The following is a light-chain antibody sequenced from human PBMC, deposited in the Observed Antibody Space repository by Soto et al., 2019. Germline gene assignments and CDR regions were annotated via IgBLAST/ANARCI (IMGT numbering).Light chain of an antibody. CDR2: WAS. V-gene: IGKV4-1*01. CDR3: QQYYSPPYT. Sequence: DIVMTQSPDSLAVSLGERATINCKSSQSVLLSSNNKNYLAWYQQKPGQPPKLLIYWASTRESGVPDRFSGSGYGTDFTLAISSLQAEDVAVYYCQQYYSPPYTFGQGTKLEIK. CDR1: QSVLLSSNNKNY. J-gene: IGKJ2*01.